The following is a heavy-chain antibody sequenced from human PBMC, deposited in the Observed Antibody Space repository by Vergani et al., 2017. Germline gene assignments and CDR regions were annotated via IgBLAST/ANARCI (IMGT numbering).Heavy chain of an antibody. CDR2: IIPIIRLA. CDR3: ARVSPGDNSGWEPFDY. J-gene: IGHJ4*02. CDR1: GDIFNNYT. V-gene: IGHV1-69*02. Sequence: QVHLEQSGTEVKKPGSSVKVSCKVSGDIFNNYTVTWVRQAPGQGLEWMGRIIPIIRLATSAQKFQDRVKITGDTSTNTVYMEMNNLSSEDTAVYYCARVSPGDNSGWEPFDYWGQGTLVTVSS. D-gene: IGHD6-19*01.